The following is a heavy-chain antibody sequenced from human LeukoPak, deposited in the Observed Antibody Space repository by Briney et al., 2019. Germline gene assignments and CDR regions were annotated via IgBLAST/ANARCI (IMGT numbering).Heavy chain of an antibody. CDR3: AKDVTVVVITIDY. CDR1: GFTFSSYA. V-gene: IGHV3-23*01. D-gene: IGHD3-22*01. CDR2: ISGSGGST. Sequence: PGGSLRLSCAVSGFTFSSYAMSWVRQAPGKGLEWVSAISGSGGSTYYADSVKGRFTISRDNSKNTLYLQMNSLRAEDTAVYYCAKDVTVVVITIDYWGQGTLVTVSS. J-gene: IGHJ4*02.